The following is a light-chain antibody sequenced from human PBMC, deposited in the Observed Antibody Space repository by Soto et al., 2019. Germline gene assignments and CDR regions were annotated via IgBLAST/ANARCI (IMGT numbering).Light chain of an antibody. V-gene: IGLV2-11*01. CDR2: DVS. CDR3: CSYAGSYSYV. CDR1: SSDVGGYNY. Sequence: QSALTQPRSVSGSPGQSVTISCTGTSSDVGGYNYVSWYQQHPGKAPKLMIYDVSKRPSGVPGRFSGSKSGNTASLTVSGLQAEDEADYCCCSYAGSYSYVFGTGTKLTVL. J-gene: IGLJ1*01.